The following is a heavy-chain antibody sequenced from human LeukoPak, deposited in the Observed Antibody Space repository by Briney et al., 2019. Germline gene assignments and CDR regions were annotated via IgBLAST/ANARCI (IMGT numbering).Heavy chain of an antibody. Sequence: GGSLRLSCAASGFSFSSHAMHWVRQAPGKGLEWVAVRWFDGSNKYYADIVKGRFTISRDNSKNTLYLQMDSLRAEDTALYYCARVPAGLVYAPTDYWGQGTLVTVSS. CDR1: GFSFSSHA. D-gene: IGHD2-8*01. V-gene: IGHV3-33*01. CDR3: ARVPAGLVYAPTDY. J-gene: IGHJ4*02. CDR2: RWFDGSNK.